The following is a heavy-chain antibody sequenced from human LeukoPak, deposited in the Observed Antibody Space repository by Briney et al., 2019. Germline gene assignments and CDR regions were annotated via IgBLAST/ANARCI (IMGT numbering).Heavy chain of an antibody. CDR3: ARSGGVGYVGWFDP. Sequence: GASVKVSCKASGYTFTSYGISWVRQAPGRGLEWMGWISAYNGKTKYGQKRQGRGTMTTDTSTSSAYMELRRLSSDDTPVYYCARSGGVGYVGWFDPWGQGPLVTVP. D-gene: IGHD3-16*01. CDR2: ISAYNGKT. CDR1: GYTFTSYG. V-gene: IGHV1-18*01. J-gene: IGHJ5*02.